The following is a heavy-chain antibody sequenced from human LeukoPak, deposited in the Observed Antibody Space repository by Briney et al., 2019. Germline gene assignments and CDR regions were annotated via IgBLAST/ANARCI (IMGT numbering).Heavy chain of an antibody. CDR1: GGSISSSNW. J-gene: IGHJ4*02. D-gene: IGHD3-3*01. Sequence: SETLSLTCAVSGGSISSSNWWSWIRQPPGQGLEWIGEIYHSGSTNYNPSLKSRVTISVDTSKNQFSLKLSSVTAADTAVYYCARFVDFGVVNSFDYWGQGTLVTVSS. V-gene: IGHV4-4*02. CDR3: ARFVDFGVVNSFDY. CDR2: IYHSGST.